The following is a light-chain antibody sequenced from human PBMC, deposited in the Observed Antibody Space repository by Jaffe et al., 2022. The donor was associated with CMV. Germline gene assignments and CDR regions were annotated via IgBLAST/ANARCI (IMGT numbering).Light chain of an antibody. CDR1: TSNIGTNT. J-gene: IGLJ2*01. CDR2: SNN. V-gene: IGLV1-44*01. Sequence: QSFLSQPPSASGTPGQRVTISCSGSTSNIGTNTVSWYRQVPGSAPKLLIHSNNQRPSGVPDRFSASKSGTSASLAIRGLQSDDEADYLCATWDGSLNGLLFGGGTKLTVL. CDR3: ATWDGSLNGLL.